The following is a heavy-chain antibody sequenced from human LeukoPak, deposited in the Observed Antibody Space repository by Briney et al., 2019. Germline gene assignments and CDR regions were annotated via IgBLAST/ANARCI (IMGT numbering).Heavy chain of an antibody. V-gene: IGHV3-21*01. Sequence: GGSLRLSCAASGFTFSSYSMNWVRQAPGKGLEWVSSISSSSSYIYYADSVKGRFTISRDNAKNSLYLQMNSLRAEDTAVYYCARDDFAGCGGDCYLFDYWGQGTLVTVSS. J-gene: IGHJ4*02. CDR1: GFTFSSYS. CDR2: ISSSSSYI. D-gene: IGHD2-21*01. CDR3: ARDDFAGCGGDCYLFDY.